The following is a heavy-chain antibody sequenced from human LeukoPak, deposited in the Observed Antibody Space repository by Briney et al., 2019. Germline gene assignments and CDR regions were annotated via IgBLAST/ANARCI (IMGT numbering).Heavy chain of an antibody. CDR3: ARRGRLVITTLINEDAFDI. J-gene: IGHJ3*02. Sequence: PGGSLRLSCAASGFTFSLYCMNWVRQAPGKGLEWVSSITARDPNIYYADSGKGRFTTSRDNVKKTLYLQMNSLRADDTAIYYCARRGRLVITTLINEDAFDIWGQGTMVTVSS. V-gene: IGHV3-21*01. CDR1: GFTFSLYC. D-gene: IGHD3-22*01. CDR2: ITARDPNI.